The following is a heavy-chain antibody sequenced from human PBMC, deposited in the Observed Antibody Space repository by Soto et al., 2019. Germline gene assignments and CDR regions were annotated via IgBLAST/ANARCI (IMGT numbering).Heavy chain of an antibody. CDR1: GGSISSSSYY. D-gene: IGHD6-13*01. J-gene: IGHJ4*02. CDR3: AGPGIAAAGKRSVPVDY. CDR2: IYYSGST. V-gene: IGHV4-39*01. Sequence: SETLSLTGTVSGGSISSSSYYWGWIRQPPGKGLEWIGSIYYSGSTYYNPSLKSRVTISVDTSKNQFSLKLCSVTAADAAVYYCAGPGIAAAGKRSVPVDYWAQGTLVTVSS.